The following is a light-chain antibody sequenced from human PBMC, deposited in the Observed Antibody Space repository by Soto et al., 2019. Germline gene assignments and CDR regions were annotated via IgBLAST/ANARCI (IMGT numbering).Light chain of an antibody. CDR1: QTISDY. CDR2: AAS. CDR3: QQSSNTPLT. V-gene: IGKV1-39*01. J-gene: IGKJ4*01. Sequence: DIQMTQSPSSLSASVGDRVTITCRASQTISDYLNWYQQKPGKAPSLLIYAASSLQSGVPSRFIASGSGTDFTLTITSLQPEDFAAYYCQQSSNTPLTFGGGTKVEIK.